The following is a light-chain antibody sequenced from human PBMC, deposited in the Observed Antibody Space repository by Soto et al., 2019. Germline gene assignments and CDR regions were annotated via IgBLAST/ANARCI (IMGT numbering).Light chain of an antibody. CDR2: DAY. CDR1: QSVDRY. CDR3: QHRGKWPIT. V-gene: IGKV3-11*01. Sequence: EVVLTQSPDTLSLSPGETATLSCRASQSVDRYVAWYQQKVGQAPRLLIYDAYTRATGVGARFTGSGSATDARLTIASLESEYFAVYYCQHRGKWPITFGPGTKVEMK. J-gene: IGKJ2*01.